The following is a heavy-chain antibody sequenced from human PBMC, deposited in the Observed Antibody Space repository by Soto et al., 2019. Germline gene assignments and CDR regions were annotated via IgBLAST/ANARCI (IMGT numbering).Heavy chain of an antibody. V-gene: IGHV4-61*01. D-gene: IGHD6-19*01. CDR3: VGGPSGCYGAFDY. CDR2: IYYSGST. Sequence: SETLSLTCAVSGGSVSSGSYYWSWIREPPGKGLEWIGYIYYSGSTNYNPSLKSRVTISVDTSKNQFSLKLSSVTAADTAVYYCVGGPSGCYGAFDYWGQGTLVTVSS. J-gene: IGHJ4*02. CDR1: GGSVSSGSYY.